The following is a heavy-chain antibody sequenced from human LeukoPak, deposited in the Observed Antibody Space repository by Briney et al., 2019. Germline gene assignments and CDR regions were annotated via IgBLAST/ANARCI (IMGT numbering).Heavy chain of an antibody. J-gene: IGHJ4*02. CDR1: GFAFSSYW. CDR3: AKKGLASANRPPYFDY. CDR2: IKQDGSEK. D-gene: IGHD6-13*01. V-gene: IGHV3-7*03. Sequence: PGGSLRLSCAASGFAFSSYWMSWVRQAPGKGLEWVANIKQDGSEKYYVDSVKGRFTISRDNSKNTLYLQINSLRADDTAVFYCAKKGLASANRPPYFDYYGQGTLVTASS.